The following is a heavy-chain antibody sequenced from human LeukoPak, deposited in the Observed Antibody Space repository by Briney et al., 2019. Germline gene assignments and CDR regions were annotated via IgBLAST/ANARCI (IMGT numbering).Heavy chain of an antibody. J-gene: IGHJ6*04. Sequence: SGGSLRLSCAASGFTFSSYAMSLVRQAPGKGLEWVSAISGSGGSTYYADSVKGRFTISRDNSKNTLYLQMNSLRAEDTAVYYCAKGGVWFPGGDGMDVWGKGTTVTVSS. D-gene: IGHD3-10*01. V-gene: IGHV3-23*01. CDR2: ISGSGGST. CDR1: GFTFSSYA. CDR3: AKGGVWFPGGDGMDV.